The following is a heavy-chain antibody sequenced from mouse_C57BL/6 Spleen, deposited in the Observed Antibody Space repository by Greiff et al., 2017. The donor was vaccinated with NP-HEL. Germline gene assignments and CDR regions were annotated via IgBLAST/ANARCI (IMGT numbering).Heavy chain of an antibody. CDR2: ISSGSSTI. J-gene: IGHJ3*01. CDR3: ARNYGSRGAWFAY. D-gene: IGHD1-1*01. V-gene: IGHV5-17*01. Sequence: EVKLMESGGGLVKPGGSLKLSCAASGFTFSDYGMHWVRQAPEKGLEWVAYISSGSSTIYYADTVKGRFTFSRDNAKNTLFLQITSLRSEDTAMYYCARNYGSRGAWFAYWGQGTLVTVSA. CDR1: GFTFSDYG.